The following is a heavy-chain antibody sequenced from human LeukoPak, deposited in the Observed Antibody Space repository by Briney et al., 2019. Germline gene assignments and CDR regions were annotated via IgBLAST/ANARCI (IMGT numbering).Heavy chain of an antibody. CDR2: IGSDGDR. D-gene: IGHD6-25*01. V-gene: IGHV3-23*01. Sequence: GGSLRLSCTASGLAFRSYAMAWVRQAPGKGLEGVAAIGSDGDRVHEDSVKGRFTISRDNSKSTLYLQMDNLRAEDTAVYFCAKSAGAATIYFDSWGQGALVTVSS. CDR3: AKSAGAATIYFDS. J-gene: IGHJ4*02. CDR1: GLAFRSYA.